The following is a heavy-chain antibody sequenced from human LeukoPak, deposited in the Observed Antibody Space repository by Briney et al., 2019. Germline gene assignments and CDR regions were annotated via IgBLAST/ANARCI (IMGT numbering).Heavy chain of an antibody. CDR3: ARQTTVTTDAFDP. V-gene: IGHV4-59*01. CDR2: IYYSGST. J-gene: IGHJ5*02. CDR1: GGSISSYH. Sequence: PSETLSLTCTVSGGSISSYHWSWIRQPPGKGLEWIGYIYYSGSTNYNPSLKSRVTISVDTSKNQFSLKLSSVTAADTAVYYCARQTTVTTDAFDPWGQGTLVTVSS. D-gene: IGHD4-17*01.